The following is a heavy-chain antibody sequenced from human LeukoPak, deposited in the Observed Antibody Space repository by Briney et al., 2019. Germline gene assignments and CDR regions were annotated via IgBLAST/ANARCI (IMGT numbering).Heavy chain of an antibody. CDR1: GFTFNTYN. D-gene: IGHD6-19*01. V-gene: IGHV3-30-3*01. CDR2: ISYDETNT. J-gene: IGHJ4*02. Sequence: PGGSLRLSCAASGFTFNTYNIHWVRQAPVKGPEWVAVISYDETNTFYADSVKGRFTISRDKSKNTLYLQMNSLRAEDTAVYYCAREYISGWYDYWGQGTLVTVSS. CDR3: AREYISGWYDY.